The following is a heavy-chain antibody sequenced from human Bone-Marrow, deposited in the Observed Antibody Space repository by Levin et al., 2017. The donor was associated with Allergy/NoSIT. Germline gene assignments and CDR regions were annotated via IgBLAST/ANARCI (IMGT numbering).Heavy chain of an antibody. J-gene: IGHJ4*02. CDR1: GFTFSSYW. CDR2: INSDGSST. D-gene: IGHD2-2*01. V-gene: IGHV3-74*01. CDR3: ARFINCSSTSCYQSGRFGNIGYFDY. Sequence: GGSLRLSCAASGFTFSSYWMHWVRQAPGKGLVWVSRINSDGSSTSYADSVKGRFTISRDNAKNTLYLQMNSLRAEDTAVYYCARFINCSSTSCYQSGRFGNIGYFDYWGQGTLVTVSS.